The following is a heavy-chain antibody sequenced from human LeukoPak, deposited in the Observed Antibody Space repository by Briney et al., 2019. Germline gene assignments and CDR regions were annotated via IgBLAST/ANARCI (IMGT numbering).Heavy chain of an antibody. CDR1: GFSFHHYG. V-gene: IGHV3-30*02. Sequence: PGGSLRLSCAACGFSFHHYGKHVLRQAPGKGLEWVSIIRNDGTNKYYADSVKGRFTVSRDNSKNTLYLQMNSLRVDNTAVYYCAKDMDTASDYWGQGTLVTVSS. D-gene: IGHD5-18*01. CDR2: IRNDGTNK. J-gene: IGHJ4*02. CDR3: AKDMDTASDY.